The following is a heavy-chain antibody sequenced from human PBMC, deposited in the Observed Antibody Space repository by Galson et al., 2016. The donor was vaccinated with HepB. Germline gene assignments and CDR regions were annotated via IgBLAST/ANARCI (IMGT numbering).Heavy chain of an antibody. CDR2: VHSSGSS. CDR1: GDSNKVHH. Sequence: SETLSLTCTVSGDSNKVHHRSWIRQPPGKGLEWIGYVHSSGSSFYNPSLRGRVTISVDTSKNHFSLKLDSVTAADTAVYYCARGTLSCTGNSCFYQYFDLWSRGILVSVSS. D-gene: IGHD5-18*01. CDR3: ARGTLSCTGNSCFYQYFDL. J-gene: IGHJ2*01. V-gene: IGHV4-59*11.